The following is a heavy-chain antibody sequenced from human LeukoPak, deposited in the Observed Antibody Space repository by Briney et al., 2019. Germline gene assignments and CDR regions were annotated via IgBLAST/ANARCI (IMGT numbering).Heavy chain of an antibody. V-gene: IGHV4-34*01. D-gene: IGHD2-2*01. Sequence: SETLSLTCAVYGGSFSGYYWSWIRQPPGKGLEWIGEINHSGSTNYNPSLKSRVTISVDTSKNQFSLKLSSVTAADTAVYYCARRYLGVVVPKGWFDPWGQGTLVTVSS. J-gene: IGHJ5*02. CDR3: ARRYLGVVVPKGWFDP. CDR1: GGSFSGYY. CDR2: INHSGST.